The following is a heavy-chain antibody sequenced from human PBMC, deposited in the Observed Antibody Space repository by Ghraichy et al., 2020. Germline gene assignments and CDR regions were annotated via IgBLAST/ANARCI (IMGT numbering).Heavy chain of an antibody. CDR2: IYYSGST. CDR3: ARGRGIAARNYYYGMDV. V-gene: IGHV4-31*03. CDR1: GGSISRGGYY. Sequence: SETLSLTCTVSGGSISRGGYYWSWIRQHPGKGLEWIGYIYYSGSTYYNPSLKSRVTMSVDTSKNQFSLKLSSVTAADTAVYYCARGRGIAARNYYYGMDVWGQGTTVTVSS. J-gene: IGHJ6*02. D-gene: IGHD6-6*01.